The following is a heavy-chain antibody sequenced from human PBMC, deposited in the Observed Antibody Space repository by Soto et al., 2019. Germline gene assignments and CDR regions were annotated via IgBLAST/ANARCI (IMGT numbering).Heavy chain of an antibody. CDR2: IYYSGST. J-gene: IGHJ4*02. D-gene: IGHD3-10*01. V-gene: IGHV4-59*08. CDR3: ARRDITMVRGAYDY. Sequence: SETLSLTCTVSGGSISSYYWSWIRQPPGKGLEWIGYIYYSGSTNYNPSLKSRVTISVDTSKNQFSLKLSSVTAADTAVYYCARRDITMVRGAYDYWGQGTLVTVS. CDR1: GGSISSYY.